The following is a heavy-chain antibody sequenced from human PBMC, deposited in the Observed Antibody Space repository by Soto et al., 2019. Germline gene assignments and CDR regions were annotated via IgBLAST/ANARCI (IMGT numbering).Heavy chain of an antibody. CDR2: ISSSSSTI. CDR3: ARDCEYYYDSSGYYFDY. CDR1: GFTFSSYS. Sequence: GGSLRLSCAASGFTFSSYSMNWVRQAPGKGLEWVSYISSSSSTIYYADSVKGRFTISRDNAKNSLYLQMNSLRDEDTAVYYCARDCEYYYDSSGYYFDYWGQGTLVTVSS. J-gene: IGHJ4*02. D-gene: IGHD3-22*01. V-gene: IGHV3-48*02.